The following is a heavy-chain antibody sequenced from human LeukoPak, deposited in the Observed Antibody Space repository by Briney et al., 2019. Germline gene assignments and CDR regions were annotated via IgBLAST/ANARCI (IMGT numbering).Heavy chain of an antibody. CDR2: XYYSGST. J-gene: IGHJ3*02. V-gene: IGHV4-59*01. CDR1: GGSISSYY. D-gene: IGHD5-18*01. CDR3: ARDMGYSYGYSGDAFDI. Sequence: PSETLSLTCTVSGGSISSYYWSWIRQPPGKGLEWIGYXYYSGSTNYNPSXKSRVTIPVDTSKNQFSLKLSSVTAADTAVYYCARDMGYSYGYSGDAFDIWGQGTMVTVSS.